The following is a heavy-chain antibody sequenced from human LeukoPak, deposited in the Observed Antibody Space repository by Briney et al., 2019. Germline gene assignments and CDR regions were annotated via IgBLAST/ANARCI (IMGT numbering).Heavy chain of an antibody. V-gene: IGHV1-8*01. J-gene: IGHJ4*02. Sequence: ASVKVSCKASGYTFTSYDINWVRQATGQGLEWMGWMNPNSGNTGYAQKFQGRVTMTRNTSISTAYMELSGLRSEDTAVYYCARGPVGYYYGSGSYIDYWGQGTLVTVSS. CDR1: GYTFTSYD. D-gene: IGHD3-10*01. CDR3: ARGPVGYYYGSGSYIDY. CDR2: MNPNSGNT.